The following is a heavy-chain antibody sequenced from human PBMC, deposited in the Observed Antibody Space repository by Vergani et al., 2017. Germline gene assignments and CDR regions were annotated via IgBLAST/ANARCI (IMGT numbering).Heavy chain of an antibody. CDR3: ASDTHSGQRADR. J-gene: IGHJ5*02. CDR1: FDSIRNLY. V-gene: IGHV4-59*11. Sequence: QVQLQESGPGLVKSSETLSLTCSVSFDSIRNLYCNWIRQPPGKGLEWIGSIHYSENTNYNPSLKTRVTISVDTSKNQFSLMLTSVTAADTAVYYCASDTHSGQRADRWGQGSLVTVTS. CDR2: IHYSENT. D-gene: IGHD6-19*01.